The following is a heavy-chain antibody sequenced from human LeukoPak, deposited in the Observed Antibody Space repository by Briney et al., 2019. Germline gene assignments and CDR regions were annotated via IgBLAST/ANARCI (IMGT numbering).Heavy chain of an antibody. J-gene: IGHJ3*02. CDR1: GGSISRSSFY. CDR2: IYYSGST. Sequence: SETLSLTCTVSGGSISRSSFYWGWIRQPPGKGLEWIASIYYSGSTNYNPSLKSRVTVSVDTSKNQFSLKLSSVTAADTAVYYCAVCSVTGRAFDIWGQGTMVTVSS. CDR3: AVCSVTGRAFDI. D-gene: IGHD3-10*02. V-gene: IGHV4-39*07.